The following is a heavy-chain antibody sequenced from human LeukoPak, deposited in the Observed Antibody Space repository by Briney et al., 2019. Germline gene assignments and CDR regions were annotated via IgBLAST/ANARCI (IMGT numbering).Heavy chain of an antibody. CDR3: ARGITALRFLEWTY. J-gene: IGHJ1*01. CDR1: GGTFSSYA. CDR2: IIPIFGTT. V-gene: IGHV1-69*13. D-gene: IGHD3-3*01. Sequence: SVKVSCKASGGTFSSYAISWVRQAPGQGLEWMGGIIPIFGTTTCAHKFQGRVTISADESTTTAYLHLSSLSSEDTAVYYCARGITALRFLEWTYWGQGTLVTVSS.